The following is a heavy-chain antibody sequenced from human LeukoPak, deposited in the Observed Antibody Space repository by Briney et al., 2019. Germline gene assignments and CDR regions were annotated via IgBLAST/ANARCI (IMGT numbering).Heavy chain of an antibody. CDR3: ARSSEGRYYYDSSGYSYYYYYMDV. D-gene: IGHD3-22*01. CDR1: GGSISSYY. J-gene: IGHJ6*03. CDR2: IYYSGGT. V-gene: IGHV4-59*01. Sequence: SETLSLTCTVSGGSISSYYWSWIRQPPGKGLEWIGYIYYSGGTNYNPSLKSRVTISVDTSKNQFSLKLTSVTAADTAVYYCARSSEGRYYYDSSGYSYYYYYMDVWGKGTTVTISS.